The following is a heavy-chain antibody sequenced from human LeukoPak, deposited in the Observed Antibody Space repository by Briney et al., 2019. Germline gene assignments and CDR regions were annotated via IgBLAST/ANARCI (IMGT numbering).Heavy chain of an antibody. CDR3: AGDDRSPARPPYAFDI. Sequence: SETLSLTCAVSGGSISSSNWWSWVRQPPGKGLEWIGEIYHSGSTNYNPSLKSRVTMSVDMSKNQFSLKLSSVTAADTAVYYCAGDDRSPARPPYAFDIWSQGTMVTVSS. D-gene: IGHD1-14*01. J-gene: IGHJ3*02. CDR1: GGSISSSNW. V-gene: IGHV4-4*02. CDR2: IYHSGST.